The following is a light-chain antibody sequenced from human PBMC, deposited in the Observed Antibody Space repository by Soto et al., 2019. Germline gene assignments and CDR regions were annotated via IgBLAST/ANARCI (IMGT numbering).Light chain of an antibody. Sequence: QSALTQPASVSGSPGQSITISCTGTSSDVGSYNLVSWYQQHPGKAPKLMIYEGSKRPSGVSNRFSGSKSCNTASLTISGLQAEDEAEYYCFSYAGSSTVVVFGGGTKLTVL. CDR1: SSDVGSYNL. J-gene: IGLJ2*01. CDR3: FSYAGSSTVVV. CDR2: EGS. V-gene: IGLV2-23*01.